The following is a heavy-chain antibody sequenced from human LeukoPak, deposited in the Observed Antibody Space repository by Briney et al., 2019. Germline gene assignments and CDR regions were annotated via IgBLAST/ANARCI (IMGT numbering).Heavy chain of an antibody. D-gene: IGHD2-15*01. CDR3: ARVSSAATNYSFDY. J-gene: IGHJ4*02. CDR1: GGSFSGYN. V-gene: IGHV4-34*01. CDR2: VNHSGST. Sequence: SETLSLTCAVYGGSFSGYNWNWLRQPPGKGLEWIAEVNHSGSTNYNPSLKSRVTISVDTSKNQFSLKLSSVTAADTAVYYCARVSSAATNYSFDYWGQGTLVTVSS.